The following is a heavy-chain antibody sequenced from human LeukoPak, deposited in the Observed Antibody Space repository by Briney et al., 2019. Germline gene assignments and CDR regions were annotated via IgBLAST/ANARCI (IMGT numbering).Heavy chain of an antibody. CDR1: GFTFSSYW. D-gene: IGHD1-1*01. CDR3: ARSRRYPKAFDI. J-gene: IGHJ3*02. Sequence: PGGSLRLSCAASGFTFSSYWMHWVRQVPGKGLVWVSRISSDGSSTSYADSVKGRFTVSRDDAKNMLYLQMNSLRAEDTAVYYCARSRRYPKAFDIWGQGTMVTVSS. V-gene: IGHV3-74*01. CDR2: ISSDGSST.